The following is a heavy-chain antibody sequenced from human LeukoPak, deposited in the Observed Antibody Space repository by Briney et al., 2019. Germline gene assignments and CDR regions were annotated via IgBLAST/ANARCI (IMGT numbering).Heavy chain of an antibody. D-gene: IGHD3-22*01. CDR2: ISGSGGST. CDR3: AKSHDPYYYDSSGYGGGEDY. Sequence: PGGSLRLSCAASGFTFSSYAMSWVRQAPGKGLEWVSAISGSGGSTYYADSVKGRFTISRDNSKNTLYLQMNSLRAEDTAVYYCAKSHDPYYYDSSGYGGGEDYWGQGTLVTVSS. V-gene: IGHV3-23*01. CDR1: GFTFSSYA. J-gene: IGHJ4*02.